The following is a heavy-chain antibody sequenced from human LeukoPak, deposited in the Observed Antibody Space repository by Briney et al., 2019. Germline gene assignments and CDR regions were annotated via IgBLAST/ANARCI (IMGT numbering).Heavy chain of an antibody. D-gene: IGHD3-10*01. CDR2: IASDGSST. Sequence: QPGGSLRLSCAASGFTFSSYWMNWVRHAPGKGLVWVSRIASDGSSTTYADSVKGRFSISRDNAKNTLYLQMNSLRVEDTAVYYCARGRPYGNDYWGQGTLVTVSS. CDR1: GFTFSSYW. CDR3: ARGRPYGNDY. J-gene: IGHJ4*02. V-gene: IGHV3-74*01.